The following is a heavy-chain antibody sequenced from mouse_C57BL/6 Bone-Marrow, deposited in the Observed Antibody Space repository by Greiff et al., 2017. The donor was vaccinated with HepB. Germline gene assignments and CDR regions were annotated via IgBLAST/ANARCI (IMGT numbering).Heavy chain of an antibody. Sequence: QVQLQQSGAELVRPGASVTLSCKASGYTFTDYEMHWVKQTPVHGLEWIGAIDPATGGTAYNQKFKGKAILTADKSSSTAYMELRSLTSEDSAVYYCTRGSNSWYFDVWGTGTTVTVSS. V-gene: IGHV1-15*01. CDR3: TRGSNSWYFDV. CDR2: IDPATGGT. D-gene: IGHD2-5*01. CDR1: GYTFTDYE. J-gene: IGHJ1*03.